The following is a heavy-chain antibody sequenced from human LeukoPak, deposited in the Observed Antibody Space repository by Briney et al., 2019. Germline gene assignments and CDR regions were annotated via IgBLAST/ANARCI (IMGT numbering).Heavy chain of an antibody. CDR3: ARDRDNYMDV. Sequence: PGGSLRLSCAASGFTFSSYAMHWVRQAPGKGLEYVSAISSNGGSTYYANSVKGRFTISRDNSKNTLYLQMDSLRVEDTAVYFCARDRDNYMDVWGKGTTVTISS. J-gene: IGHJ6*03. V-gene: IGHV3-64*01. CDR2: ISSNGGST. CDR1: GFTFSSYA.